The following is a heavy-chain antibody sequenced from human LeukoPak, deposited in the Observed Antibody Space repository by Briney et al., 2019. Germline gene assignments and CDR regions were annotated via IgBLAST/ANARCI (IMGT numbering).Heavy chain of an antibody. CDR1: GGSFSGYY. CDR3: APGNSGYYFV. J-gene: IGHJ4*02. CDR2: INHSGST. V-gene: IGHV4-34*01. D-gene: IGHD3-22*01. Sequence: KASETLSLTCAVYGGSFSGYYWSWIRQPPGKGLEWIGEINHSGSTNYNPSLKSRVTISVDTSKNQFSLKLSSVTAADTALYYCAPGNSGYYFVWGQGTLVTVSS.